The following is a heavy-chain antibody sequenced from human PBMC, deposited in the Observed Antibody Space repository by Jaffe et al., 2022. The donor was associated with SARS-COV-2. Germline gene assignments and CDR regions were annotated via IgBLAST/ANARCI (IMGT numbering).Heavy chain of an antibody. CDR1: GFTFGDYW. CDR2: IDSDGTTT. CDR3: ASGYYYNNMDV. Sequence: EVQLVESGGGLVQPGGSLRLSCSASGFTFGDYWMHWVRQAPGKGLEWVSRIDSDGTTTNYADSVKGRFTISRDNAKSTLFLQMSSPRADDTAVYYCASGYYYNNMDVWGKGTTVTVSS. J-gene: IGHJ6*04. V-gene: IGHV3-74*01.